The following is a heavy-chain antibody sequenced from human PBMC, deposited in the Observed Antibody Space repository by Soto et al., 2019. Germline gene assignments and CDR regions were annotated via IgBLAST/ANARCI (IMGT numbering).Heavy chain of an antibody. D-gene: IGHD2-15*01. CDR2: INHAGHT. J-gene: IGHJ5*02. CDR3: AKEVVAGTNWFDP. V-gene: IGHV4-34*01. CDR1: DGSFTDSY. Sequence: QVQLQQWGAGLLKPSETLSLTCAVSDGSFTDSYWSWIRQPPGKGLEWIGEINHAGHTNYNPSLQRRVTLSVDASKTQFSLNLTSVTAADTAVYYCAKEVVAGTNWFDPWGQGTLVTVSS.